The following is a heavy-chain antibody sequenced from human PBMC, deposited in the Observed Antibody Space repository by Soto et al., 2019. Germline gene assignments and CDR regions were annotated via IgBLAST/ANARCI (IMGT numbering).Heavy chain of an antibody. CDR2: INAGNGNT. CDR1: GYTFSSYA. D-gene: IGHD3-10*01. Sequence: QVQLVQSGAEEKKPGASVKVSCKASGYTFSSYAMDWVRQAPGQRLEWMGWINAGNGNTKYSQKFQGRVTLTRDTSASTAYMELSSLRSEDTAVYYCARGGPPIDYWGQGTLVTVSS. CDR3: ARGGPPIDY. V-gene: IGHV1-3*05. J-gene: IGHJ4*02.